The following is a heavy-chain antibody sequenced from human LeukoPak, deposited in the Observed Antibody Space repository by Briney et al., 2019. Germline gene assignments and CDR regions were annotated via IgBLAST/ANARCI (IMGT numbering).Heavy chain of an antibody. Sequence: SETLSLTCAVSGYFINSGYYWGLIRPPPRKGLGWIGIMYHSGSTYYNSSLKSRVTISVDASKNQFSLMLSTVTAAETAVYYCARENIWARRAYCWGDCYDAFDIWGQGTMVTVSS. J-gene: IGHJ3*02. V-gene: IGHV4-38-2*02. D-gene: IGHD2-21*01. CDR1: GYFINSGYY. CDR3: ARENIWARRAYCWGDCYDAFDI. CDR2: MYHSGST.